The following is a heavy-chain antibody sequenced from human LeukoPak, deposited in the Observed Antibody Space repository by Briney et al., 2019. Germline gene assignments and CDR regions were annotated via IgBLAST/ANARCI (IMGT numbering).Heavy chain of an antibody. CDR2: INHSGST. V-gene: IGHV4-61*10. D-gene: IGHD1-1*01. J-gene: IGHJ3*02. Sequence: SETLSLTCTVSGGSISSGSYYWNWIRQPAGKGLEWIGEINHSGSTNYNPSLKSRVTISVDTSKNQFSLKLSSVTAADTAVYYCARQARYPRYAFDIWGQGTMVTVSS. CDR1: GGSISSGSYY. CDR3: ARQARYPRYAFDI.